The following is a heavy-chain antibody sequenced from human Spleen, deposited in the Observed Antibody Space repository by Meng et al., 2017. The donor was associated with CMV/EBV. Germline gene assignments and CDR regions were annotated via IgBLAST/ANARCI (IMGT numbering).Heavy chain of an antibody. Sequence: GESLKISCAASGFTLSSYSVNWVRQAPGRGLEWISYISSTGKTIDYADSVKGRFTVSRDNAKNSLYLQMNNLRAEDTALYYCVRDDDEEVYNLWSGHYSPVPYHGMDVWGQGTTVTVSS. CDR3: VRDDDEEVYNLWSGHYSPVPYHGMDV. CDR2: ISSTGKTI. D-gene: IGHD3-3*01. J-gene: IGHJ6*02. V-gene: IGHV3-48*04. CDR1: GFTLSSYS.